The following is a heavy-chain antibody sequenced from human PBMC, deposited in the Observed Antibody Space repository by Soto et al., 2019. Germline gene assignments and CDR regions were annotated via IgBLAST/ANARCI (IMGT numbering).Heavy chain of an antibody. V-gene: IGHV3-23*01. CDR3: AKGSGSSWFSS. Sequence: EVQLLESGGGLVQPGGSLRLSCAASGFTFRSYGMSWVRQAPGKGLEWVSAISVSGGSTYYADSVKGRFTISRDNSKNTLYLQMKSLRAEDTAVYYCAKGSGSSWFSSWGQGTLVTVSS. CDR1: GFTFRSYG. D-gene: IGHD6-13*01. CDR2: ISVSGGST. J-gene: IGHJ4*02.